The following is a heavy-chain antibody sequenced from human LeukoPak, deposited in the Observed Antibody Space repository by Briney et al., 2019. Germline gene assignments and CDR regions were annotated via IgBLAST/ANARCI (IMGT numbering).Heavy chain of an antibody. CDR1: GYTFTCYY. D-gene: IGHD2-15*01. Sequence: ASVKVSCKASGYTFTCYYMHWVRQAPGQGLEWMGWINPNSGSTNYAQKFQGRVTMTRDTSISTAYMELSRLRSDDTAVYYCARVGGYCSGGSCYFSPPNGYYYYGMDVWGQGTTVTVSS. CDR3: ARVGGYCSGGSCYFSPPNGYYYYGMDV. J-gene: IGHJ6*02. V-gene: IGHV1-2*02. CDR2: INPNSGST.